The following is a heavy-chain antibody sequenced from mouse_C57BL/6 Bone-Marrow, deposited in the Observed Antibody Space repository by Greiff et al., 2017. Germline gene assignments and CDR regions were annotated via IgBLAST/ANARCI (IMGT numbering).Heavy chain of an antibody. Sequence: VQLVESGPELVKPGASVKISCKASGYAFSSSWMNWVKQRPGKGVEWFGRIYSGDGDPNYNGQFKGKATLTADKASSTAHMQLSSLTSEDSAVYFCARWLTTVVTKAMDDGGQGTSVTVSS. D-gene: IGHD1-1*01. V-gene: IGHV1-82*01. J-gene: IGHJ4*01. CDR1: GYAFSSSW. CDR2: IYSGDGDP. CDR3: ARWLTTVVTKAMDD.